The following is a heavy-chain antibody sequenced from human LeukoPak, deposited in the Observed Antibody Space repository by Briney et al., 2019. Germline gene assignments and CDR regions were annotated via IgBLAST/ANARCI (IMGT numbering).Heavy chain of an antibody. CDR3: ARDRIGVTIFGVVTYNWFDP. J-gene: IGHJ5*02. Sequence: ASVKVSCKASGYTFTSYGISWVRQAPGQGLEWMGWISAYNGNTNYAQKLQGRVTMTTDTSTSTAYMELRSLRSDDTAVYYCARDRIGVTIFGVVTYNWFDPWGQGTLVTVSS. V-gene: IGHV1-18*01. D-gene: IGHD3-3*01. CDR2: ISAYNGNT. CDR1: GYTFTSYG.